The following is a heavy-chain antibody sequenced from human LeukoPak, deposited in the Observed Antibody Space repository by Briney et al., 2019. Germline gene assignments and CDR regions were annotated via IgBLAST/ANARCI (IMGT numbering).Heavy chain of an antibody. Sequence: GGSLRLSCAASGFTFSSYAMHWVRQAPGKGLEWVAVISYDGSNKYYADSVKGRFTISRDNSKNTLYLQMNSLRAEDTAVYYCARDREYYDILTCQRSYYYYGMDVWGQGTTVTVSS. J-gene: IGHJ6*02. CDR3: ARDREYYDILTCQRSYYYYGMDV. V-gene: IGHV3-30*04. D-gene: IGHD3-9*01. CDR1: GFTFSSYA. CDR2: ISYDGSNK.